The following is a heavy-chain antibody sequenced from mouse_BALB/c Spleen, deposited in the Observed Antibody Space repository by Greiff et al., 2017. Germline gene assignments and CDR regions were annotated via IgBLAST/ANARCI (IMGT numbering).Heavy chain of an antibody. Sequence: DVMLVESGGGLVKPGGSLKLSCAASGFTFSSYAMSWVRQTPEKRLEWVATISSGGSYTYYPDSVKGRFTISRDNAKNTLYLQMSSLRSEDTAMYYCARQGGFAYWGQGTLVTVSA. CDR3: ARQGGFAY. CDR2: ISSGGSYT. V-gene: IGHV5-9-3*01. J-gene: IGHJ3*01. CDR1: GFTFSSYA.